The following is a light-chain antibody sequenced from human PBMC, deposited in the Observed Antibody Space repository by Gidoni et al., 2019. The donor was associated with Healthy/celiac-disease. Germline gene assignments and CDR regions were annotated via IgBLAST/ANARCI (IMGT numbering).Light chain of an antibody. CDR2: GAC. V-gene: IGKV3-20*01. J-gene: IGKJ4*01. Sequence: IVLTQSPGTLSLSPGERATLSCRASQSVSSSYLAWYQQTPGQAPRLLIYGACSRATGIPDRFSGSGSGTDFTLTISRLEPEDFAVYYCQQYVSSPRLTFGGGTKVEIK. CDR3: QQYVSSPRLT. CDR1: QSVSSSY.